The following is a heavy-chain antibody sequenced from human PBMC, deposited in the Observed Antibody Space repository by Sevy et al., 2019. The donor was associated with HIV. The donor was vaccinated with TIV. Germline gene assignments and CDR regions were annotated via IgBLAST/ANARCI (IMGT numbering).Heavy chain of an antibody. Sequence: SQTLSLTCAVYGGSFSGYYWSWIRQPPGKGLEWIGEINHSGSTNYNPSLKSRVTISVDTSKNQFSLKLSSVTAADTAVYYCARGSSPFDAYYYYGMDVWGQGTTVTVSS. D-gene: IGHD3-9*01. CDR3: ARGSSPFDAYYYYGMDV. J-gene: IGHJ6*02. CDR2: INHSGST. V-gene: IGHV4-34*01. CDR1: GGSFSGYY.